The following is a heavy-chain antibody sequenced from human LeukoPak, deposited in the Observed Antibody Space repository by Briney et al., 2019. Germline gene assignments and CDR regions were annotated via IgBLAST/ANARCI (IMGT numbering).Heavy chain of an antibody. CDR1: GGSISSYY. CDR2: TYTSGST. D-gene: IGHD6-19*01. J-gene: IGHJ4*02. Sequence: SETLSLTCTVSGGSISSYYWSWIRQPAGKGLEWIGRTYTSGSTNCNPSLKSRVTMSVDTSKNQFSLKLSSVTAADTAVYYCARVHSSGWYGDYWGQGTLVTVSS. CDR3: ARVHSSGWYGDY. V-gene: IGHV4-4*07.